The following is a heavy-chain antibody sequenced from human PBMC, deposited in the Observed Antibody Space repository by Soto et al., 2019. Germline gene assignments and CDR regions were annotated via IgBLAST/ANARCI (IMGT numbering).Heavy chain of an antibody. CDR3: ARVSSGWWYFDI. V-gene: IGHV4-59*01. D-gene: IGHD6-19*01. Sequence: SETLSLTCTFSGGSISSYYWSWIRQPPGKGLEWIGYIYYSGSTNYNPSLKSRVTISVNTSKNQFSLKLTSVTAADTAVYYCARVSSGWWYFDIWGQGTMVTVSS. CDR1: GGSISSYY. J-gene: IGHJ3*02. CDR2: IYYSGST.